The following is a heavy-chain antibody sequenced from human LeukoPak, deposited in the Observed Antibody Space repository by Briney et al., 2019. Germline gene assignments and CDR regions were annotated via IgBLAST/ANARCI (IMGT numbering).Heavy chain of an antibody. Sequence: GGSLRLSCAASGFTFSSYTMNWVRQAPGKGLEWVSSIDTSSNYIYYADSLKGRFTISRDDAKNSLYLQMNSLRAEDTAVYYCARDVRGNYYGYWGHGTLVAVSS. CDR3: ARDVRGNYYGY. D-gene: IGHD1-26*01. CDR2: IDTSSNYI. CDR1: GFTFSSYT. V-gene: IGHV3-21*01. J-gene: IGHJ4*01.